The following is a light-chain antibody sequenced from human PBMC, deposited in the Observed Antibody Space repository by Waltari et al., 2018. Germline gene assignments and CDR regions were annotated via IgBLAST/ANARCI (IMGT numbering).Light chain of an antibody. J-gene: IGLJ3*02. Sequence: QPVLIQPPSASGTLGQRVTISCSGSSSNIGGNTVNWYQQFPGAAPKVFIYNNSQRPPGVPGRFYGTKSGTSASLASSGLQAEDEANYYCAAWDDSVNAWLFGGGAKLTVL. CDR1: SSNIGGNT. V-gene: IGLV1-44*01. CDR2: NNS. CDR3: AAWDDSVNAWL.